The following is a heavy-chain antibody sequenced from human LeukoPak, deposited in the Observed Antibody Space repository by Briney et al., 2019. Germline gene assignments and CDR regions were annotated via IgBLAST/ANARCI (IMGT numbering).Heavy chain of an antibody. D-gene: IGHD3-3*01. CDR2: MNPNSGNT. CDR3: ARGNRFSTSYFDY. CDR1: GYTFTSYD. J-gene: IGHJ4*02. Sequence: ASVKVSCKASGYTFTSYDINWVRQATGQGLEWMGRMNPNSGNTGYAQKFQGRVTITRNTSISTAYMELSSLRSEDTAVYYCARGNRFSTSYFDYWGQGTPVTVSS. V-gene: IGHV1-8*03.